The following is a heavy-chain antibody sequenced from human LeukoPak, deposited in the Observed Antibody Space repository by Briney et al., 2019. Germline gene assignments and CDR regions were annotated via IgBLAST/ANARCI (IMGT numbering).Heavy chain of an antibody. V-gene: IGHV3-48*03. CDR2: ISSSGSTI. CDR1: GFTFSSYE. J-gene: IGHJ4*02. D-gene: IGHD5-18*01. CDR3: AREFEDTAMVT. Sequence: GGSLRLSCAASGFTFSSYEMNWVRQAPGKGLEWVSYISSSGSTIYYADSVKGRFTISRDNAKNSLYLQMNSLRAEDTAVYYCAREFEDTAMVTWGQGTLVTVSS.